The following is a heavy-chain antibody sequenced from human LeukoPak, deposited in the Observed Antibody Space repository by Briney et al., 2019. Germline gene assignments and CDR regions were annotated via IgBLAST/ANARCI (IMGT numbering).Heavy chain of an antibody. V-gene: IGHV3-74*01. CDR1: GFTFSSNW. J-gene: IGHJ4*02. CDR3: VRDLGGRSGH. D-gene: IGHD1-26*01. CDR2: INEDGSTT. Sequence: GGSLRLFCAASGFTFSSNWMHWVRQAPGKGLVWVSRINEDGSTTNYADSVKGRFTISRDNAKNTLYLQMNSLRAEDTAVYYCVRDLGGRSGHWGQGTLVTVSS.